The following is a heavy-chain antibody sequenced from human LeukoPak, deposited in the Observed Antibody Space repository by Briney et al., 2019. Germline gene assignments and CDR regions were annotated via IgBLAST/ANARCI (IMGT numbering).Heavy chain of an antibody. CDR2: ISWNSGSI. CDR1: GFTFDDYA. J-gene: IGHJ2*01. D-gene: IGHD5-18*01. Sequence: GGSLRLSCAASGFTFDDYAMHWVRQAPGKGLEWVSGISWNSGSIGSADSVKGRFTIYRDNAKNSLYLQMNSLRAEHMALYYCAKEGDTAMAPLDLWGRGTLVTVSS. V-gene: IGHV3-9*03. CDR3: AKEGDTAMAPLDL.